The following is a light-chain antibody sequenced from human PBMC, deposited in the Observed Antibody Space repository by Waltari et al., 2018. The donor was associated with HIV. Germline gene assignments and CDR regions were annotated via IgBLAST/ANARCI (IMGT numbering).Light chain of an antibody. Sequence: QSVLTQPPSVSAAPGQTVTISCSGSSSNIGNNYVSWYQQVTGAAPKLVLYDNNERPSGIRDRFSGSKYGTSATLDITGLQPGDEADYYCGTWDSGKNVWVFGGGTKLTVL. CDR3: GTWDSGKNVWV. V-gene: IGLV1-51*01. CDR1: SSNIGNNY. CDR2: DNN. J-gene: IGLJ3*02.